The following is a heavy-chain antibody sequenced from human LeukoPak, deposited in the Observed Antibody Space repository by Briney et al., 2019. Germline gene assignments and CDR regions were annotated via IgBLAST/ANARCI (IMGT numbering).Heavy chain of an antibody. CDR2: MGPNNGNT. CDR3: ARGRKTGTRVAVDI. J-gene: IGHJ3*02. V-gene: IGHV1-8*01. Sequence: GASVKVSCGASGYTFTSYDINWVRQATGQGLEWMGWMGPNNGNTGYAQKFQGRVTMTRNTSISTAYMELSSLRSEDTAVYYCARGRKTGTRVAVDIWGQGTMVTVSS. CDR1: GYTFTSYD.